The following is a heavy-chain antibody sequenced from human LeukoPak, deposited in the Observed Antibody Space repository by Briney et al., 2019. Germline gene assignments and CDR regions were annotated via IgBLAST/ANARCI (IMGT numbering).Heavy chain of an antibody. J-gene: IGHJ5*02. D-gene: IGHD3-10*01. Sequence: SGPALVKPTQTLTLTCTFSGFSLSTSGMRVSWIRRPPGKALEWLARIDWDDDKFYSTSLKTRLTISKDTSKNQVVLTMTNMDPVDTATFYCARHSGSGYNWFDPWGQGTLVTVSS. CDR1: GFSLSTSGMR. V-gene: IGHV2-70*04. CDR3: ARHSGSGYNWFDP. CDR2: IDWDDDK.